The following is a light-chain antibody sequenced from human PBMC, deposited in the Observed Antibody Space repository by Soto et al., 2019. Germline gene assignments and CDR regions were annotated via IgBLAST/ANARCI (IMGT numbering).Light chain of an antibody. CDR3: QVVNTYLGWIT. V-gene: IGKV1-9*01. CDR1: QHISNF. Sequence: IQLTQSPSSLSASVGDRVIITCRASQHISNFLAWYQQKPGKAPQLLIYAASTLQTGVPSRFSGSGSGTDFTLTISSLQPEDFATYYCQVVNTYLGWITFGPGTKVDV. CDR2: AAS. J-gene: IGKJ3*01.